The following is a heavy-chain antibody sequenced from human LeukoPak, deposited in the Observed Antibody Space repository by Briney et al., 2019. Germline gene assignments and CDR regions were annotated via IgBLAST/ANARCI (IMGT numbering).Heavy chain of an antibody. V-gene: IGHV4-4*07. CDR3: AGDGDYGDYVAFDI. CDR1: GGSISSYY. D-gene: IGHD4-17*01. CDR2: IYTSGST. Sequence: KPSETLSLTCTVSGGSISSYYWSWIRQPAGKGLEWIGRIYTSGSTNYNPSLKSRVTMSVDTSKNQFSLKLSSVTAADTAVYYCAGDGDYGDYVAFDIWGQGTMVTVSS. J-gene: IGHJ3*02.